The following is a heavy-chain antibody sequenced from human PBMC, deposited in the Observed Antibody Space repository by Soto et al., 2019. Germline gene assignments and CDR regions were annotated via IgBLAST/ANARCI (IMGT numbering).Heavy chain of an antibody. CDR1: GGSISSYY. Sequence: SETLSLTCTVSGGSISSYYWSWIRQPPGKGLKWIGYIYYSGSTNYNPSLKSRVTISVVTSKNQFSLKLSSVTAADTALYYCACYDSGSDSSIDYWGQGTLVTVS. J-gene: IGHJ4*02. D-gene: IGHD5-12*01. CDR2: IYYSGST. CDR3: ACYDSGSDSSIDY. V-gene: IGHV4-59*08.